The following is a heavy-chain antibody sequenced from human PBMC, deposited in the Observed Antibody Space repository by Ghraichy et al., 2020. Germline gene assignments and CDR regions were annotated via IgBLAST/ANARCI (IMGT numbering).Heavy chain of an antibody. V-gene: IGHV6-1*01. CDR2: TYYRSKWFS. D-gene: IGHD4-17*01. CDR3: ARSLRYGDYFDGVLDY. CDR1: GDSVSTNSAA. J-gene: IGHJ4*02. Sequence: SQTLSLTCVISGDSVSTNSAAWNWIRQSPSRGLERLGRTYYRSKWFSNYTGSVKSRLTINPDTSKNQFSLQLNSVTPEDTAVYYCARSLRYGDYFDGVLDYWGQGILVTVSS.